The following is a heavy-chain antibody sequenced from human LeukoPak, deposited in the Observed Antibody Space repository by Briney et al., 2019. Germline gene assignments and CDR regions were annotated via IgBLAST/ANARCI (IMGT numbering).Heavy chain of an antibody. CDR1: GGTFSSYA. J-gene: IGHJ4*02. V-gene: IGHV1-69*15. D-gene: IGHD3-10*01. Sequence: ASVKVSCKASGGTFSSYAIIWVRQAPGQGLEWMGRIIPIFGTANYAQKFQGRVTITGDESTSTAYMELSSLRSEDTAVYYCARVAQHGTAGVRGVMPYDHWRQGPLVTVSS. CDR2: IIPIFGTA. CDR3: ARVAQHGTAGVRGVMPYDH.